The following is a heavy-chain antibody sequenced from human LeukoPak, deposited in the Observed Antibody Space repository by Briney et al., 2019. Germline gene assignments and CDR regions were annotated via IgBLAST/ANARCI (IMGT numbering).Heavy chain of an antibody. CDR3: AGVRYRYFDY. CDR1: GGSISSGDYY. D-gene: IGHD4-17*01. V-gene: IGHV4-30-4*01. Sequence: SETLSLACTVSGGSISSGDYYWSWIRQPPGKGLEWIGYIYYSGSTYYNPSLKSRVTISIDTSKNQFSLKLSSVTAADTAVYYCAGVRYRYFDYWGQGTLVTVSS. CDR2: IYYSGST. J-gene: IGHJ4*02.